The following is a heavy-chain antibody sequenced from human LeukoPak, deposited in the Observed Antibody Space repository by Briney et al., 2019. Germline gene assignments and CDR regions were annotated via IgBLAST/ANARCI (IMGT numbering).Heavy chain of an antibody. D-gene: IGHD3-10*01. V-gene: IGHV5-51*01. CDR2: IYPGDSDT. CDR3: ARRAYYYGSGSYYFDY. Sequence: GESLKISCKGSGYRFSTYWIAWVRQMPGKGLEWMGIIYPGDSDTRYSPSFQGQVTISADKSISTAYLQWSSLKASDTAMYYCARRAYYYGSGSYYFDYWGQGTLVTVSS. J-gene: IGHJ4*02. CDR1: GYRFSTYW.